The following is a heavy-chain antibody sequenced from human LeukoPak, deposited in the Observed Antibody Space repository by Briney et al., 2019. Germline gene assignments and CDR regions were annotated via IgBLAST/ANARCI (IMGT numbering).Heavy chain of an antibody. CDR3: ARGKVSTYFDY. CDR1: GFTFSSYW. D-gene: IGHD5/OR15-5a*01. CDR2: ITQDGSEK. J-gene: IGHJ4*02. V-gene: IGHV3-7*01. Sequence: GGSLRLSCAASGFTFSSYWMSWVRQAPGKGLEWVANITQDGSEKYYVDSVKGRFTISRDNAKNSLYLQMNSLRAEDTAVYHCARGKVSTYFDYWGQGTLVTVSS.